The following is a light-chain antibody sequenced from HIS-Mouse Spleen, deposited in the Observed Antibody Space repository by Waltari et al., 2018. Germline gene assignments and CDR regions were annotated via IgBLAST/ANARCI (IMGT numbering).Light chain of an antibody. Sequence: SYELTQPPSVSVSPGQTARITGPGDALPKHYAYWYQQKSGHAPVLVIYEDSKRPPGIPERFSGSSSGTMATLTISGAQVEDEADYYCYSTDSSGNHRVFGGGTKLTVL. CDR2: EDS. CDR3: YSTDSSGNHRV. CDR1: ALPKHY. V-gene: IGLV3-10*01. J-gene: IGLJ2*01.